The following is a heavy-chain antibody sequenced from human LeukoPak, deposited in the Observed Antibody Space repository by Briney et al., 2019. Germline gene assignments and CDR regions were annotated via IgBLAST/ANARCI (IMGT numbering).Heavy chain of an antibody. D-gene: IGHD3-10*01. CDR1: GGSISSSSYY. Sequence: SETLSLTCTVSGGSISSSSYYWGWIRQPPGKGLEWIGEINHSGSTNYNPSLKSRVTISVDTSKNQFSLKLSSVTAADTAVYYCARRVERLLWFRELPIQFENWGQGTLVTVSS. CDR2: INHSGST. CDR3: ARRVERLLWFRELPIQFEN. V-gene: IGHV4-39*07. J-gene: IGHJ4*02.